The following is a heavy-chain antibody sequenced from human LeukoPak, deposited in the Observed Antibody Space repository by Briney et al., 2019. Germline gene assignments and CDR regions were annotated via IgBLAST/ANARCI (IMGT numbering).Heavy chain of an antibody. Sequence: GGSLRLSCAASGFGFSSYTMNWVRQAPGKGLEWTSYISSGSSTIYYADSVKGRFTISRDNAKNSLYLQMNSLRAEDTAVYYCARGYCSGGSCYNLDYWGQGTLVTVSS. CDR1: GFGFSSYT. D-gene: IGHD2-15*01. CDR3: ARGYCSGGSCYNLDY. J-gene: IGHJ4*02. CDR2: ISSGSSTI. V-gene: IGHV3-48*01.